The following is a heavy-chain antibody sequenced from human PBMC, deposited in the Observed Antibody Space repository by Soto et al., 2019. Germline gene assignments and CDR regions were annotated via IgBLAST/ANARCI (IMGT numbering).Heavy chain of an antibody. D-gene: IGHD2-8*02. CDR1: GGSISTSNW. CDR3: ARTCTGGTRFDY. CDR2: VYHSGST. Sequence: QVQLQESGPGLVKPSGTLSLTCAVSGGSISTSNWWSWVRQPPGKGLEWIGEVYHSGSTNYNPSFKSRVAMSVDKSKNQFSLKLNSVTAADTALYDCARTCTGGTRFDYWGQGSLVTVSS. V-gene: IGHV4-4*02. J-gene: IGHJ4*02.